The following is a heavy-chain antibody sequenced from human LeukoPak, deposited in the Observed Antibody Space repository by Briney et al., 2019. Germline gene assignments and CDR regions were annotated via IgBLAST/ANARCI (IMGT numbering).Heavy chain of an antibody. CDR3: ARDERYSSSSGLDY. CDR1: GFTFSGYS. CDR2: ITSSGSSM. J-gene: IGHJ4*02. V-gene: IGHV3-21*01. Sequence: GGSLRLSCAGSGFTFSGYSLNWVRQAPGKGLEWVSSITSSGSSMYYADSVKGRFTISRDNAKNSLYLQMNSLRAEDTAVYYCARDERYSSSSGLDYWGQGTLVTVSS. D-gene: IGHD6-6*01.